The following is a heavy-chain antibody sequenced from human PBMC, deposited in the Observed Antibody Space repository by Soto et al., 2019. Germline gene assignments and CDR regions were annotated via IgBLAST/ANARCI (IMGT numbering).Heavy chain of an antibody. CDR1: GYTFTGYY. CDR2: INPNSGGT. J-gene: IGHJ6*02. D-gene: IGHD4-17*01. CDR3: ARQLRGDSYYYYYGMDV. Sequence: ASVKVSCKASGYTFTGYYMHWVRQAPGQGLEWMGWINPNSGGTNYAQKFQGWVTMTRDTSISTAYMELSRLRSDDTAVYYCARQLRGDSYYYYYGMDVWGQGTTVTVSS. V-gene: IGHV1-2*04.